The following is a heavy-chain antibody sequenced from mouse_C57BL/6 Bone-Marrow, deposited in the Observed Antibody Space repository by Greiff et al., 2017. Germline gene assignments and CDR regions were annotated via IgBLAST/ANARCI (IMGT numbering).Heavy chain of an antibody. J-gene: IGHJ3*01. CDR2: IHPSDSAT. Sequence: VQLQQPGAELVKPGASVKVSCKASGYTFTSYWMHWVKQRPGQGLEWIGRIHPSDSATNYNQKFKGKATLTVDKSSSTAYLQLSSLTSEDSAVFFCAISWLFADWGQGTLVTVSA. V-gene: IGHV1-74*01. CDR3: AISWLFAD. CDR1: GYTFTSYW.